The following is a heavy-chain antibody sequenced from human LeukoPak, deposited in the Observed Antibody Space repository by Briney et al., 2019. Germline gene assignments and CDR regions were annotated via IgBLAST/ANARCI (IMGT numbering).Heavy chain of an antibody. CDR1: GFTFSSYS. J-gene: IGHJ4*02. Sequence: GGSLRLSCAASGFTFSSYSMNWVRQAPGKGLEWVSSISSSSSYIYYADSVKGRFTISRDNAKNSLYLQMNSLRAEDTAVYFCARDFRSGWSDYWGQGTLVTVSS. CDR3: ARDFRSGWSDY. CDR2: ISSSSSYI. V-gene: IGHV3-21*01. D-gene: IGHD6-19*01.